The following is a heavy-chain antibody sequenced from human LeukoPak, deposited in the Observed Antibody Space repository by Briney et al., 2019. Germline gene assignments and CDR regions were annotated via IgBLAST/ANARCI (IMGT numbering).Heavy chain of an antibody. V-gene: IGHV4-39*02. CDR2: IYYSGST. CDR3: ARRRYYDSTGYLD. CDR1: SGSISSSSYY. D-gene: IGHD3-22*01. Sequence: SETLSLTCTISSGSISSSSYYWGWIRQPPGKGLEWIADIYYSGSTYYNPSLKSRVSISIDTSNNHFSLRLSSVTAADTALYYCARRRYYDSTGYLDWGQGTLVTVST. J-gene: IGHJ1*01.